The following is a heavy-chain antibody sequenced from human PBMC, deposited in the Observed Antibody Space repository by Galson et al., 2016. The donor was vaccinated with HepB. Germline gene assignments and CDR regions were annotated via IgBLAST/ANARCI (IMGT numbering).Heavy chain of an antibody. CDR1: GLTFGDYA. V-gene: IGHV3-49*04. J-gene: IGHJ6*02. Sequence: SLRLSCAASGLTFGDYAMSWVRPAPGTGLEWVGFIRGKVYGGTREYAASVKGRFIISRDDSKNIAYLQMDSLKTEDTAVYYCTAARWLQLKDYGLNVWGQGTSVTVSS. D-gene: IGHD5-24*01. CDR2: IRGKVYGGTR. CDR3: TAARWLQLKDYGLNV.